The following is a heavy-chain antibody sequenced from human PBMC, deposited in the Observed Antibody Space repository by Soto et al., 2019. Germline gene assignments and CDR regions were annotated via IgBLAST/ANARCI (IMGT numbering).Heavy chain of an antibody. CDR2: IKPDGSEK. V-gene: IGHV3-7*01. Sequence: GGSLRLSCAASGFTFSSYWMSWVRQAPGKGLEWVANIKPDGSEKYYADSVKGRFTISRDNAKNSLYLQMNSLRAKDTAVYYCARGGEQYQLLFGGSFDIWGQGTMVTVSS. J-gene: IGHJ3*02. D-gene: IGHD2-2*01. CDR3: ARGGEQYQLLFGGSFDI. CDR1: GFTFSSYW.